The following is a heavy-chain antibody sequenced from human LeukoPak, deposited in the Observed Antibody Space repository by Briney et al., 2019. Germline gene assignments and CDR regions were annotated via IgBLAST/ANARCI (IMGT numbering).Heavy chain of an antibody. V-gene: IGHV1-69*04. CDR3: ASAVVVAATLALDY. CDR2: IIPILGIA. CDR1: GGTFSSYA. J-gene: IGHJ4*02. Sequence: SVKASCKASGGTFSSYAISWVRQAPGQGLEWMGRIIPILGIANYAQKFQGRVTITADKSTSTAYMELSSQRSEDTAVYYCASAVVVAATLALDYWGQGTLVTVSS. D-gene: IGHD2-15*01.